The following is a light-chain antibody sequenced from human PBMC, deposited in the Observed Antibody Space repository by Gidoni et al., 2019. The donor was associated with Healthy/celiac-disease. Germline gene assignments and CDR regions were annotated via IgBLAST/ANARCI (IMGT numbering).Light chain of an antibody. Sequence: IQLTPSPSTLSASEGDRVTITCRARQSISSWLAWYQQKPGKAPKLLIYKASSLESGVPSRFSGSGSGTEFTLTISSLQPDDFATYYCQRYNSYRTFGQGTKVEIK. CDR3: QRYNSYRT. J-gene: IGKJ1*01. CDR1: QSISSW. V-gene: IGKV1-5*03. CDR2: KAS.